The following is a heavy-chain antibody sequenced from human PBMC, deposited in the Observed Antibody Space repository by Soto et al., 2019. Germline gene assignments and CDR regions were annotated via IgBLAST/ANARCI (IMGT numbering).Heavy chain of an antibody. Sequence: PGGSVRLTGVYAELVDLGCPMILNRQAPGKGLEWVSIISDSGGRTYYADSVKGRFTISRDNSKNTLYLQMNSLRAEDTAVYYSTRRSSGRYYRPGDFYYCGQGTLVTVSS. CDR2: ISDSGGRT. J-gene: IGHJ4*02. CDR1: ELVDLGCP. CDR3: TRRSSGRYYRPGDFYY. V-gene: IGHV3-23*01. D-gene: IGHD1-26*01.